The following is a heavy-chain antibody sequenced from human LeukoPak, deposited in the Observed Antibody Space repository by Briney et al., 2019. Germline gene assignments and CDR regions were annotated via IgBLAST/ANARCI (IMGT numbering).Heavy chain of an antibody. J-gene: IGHJ4*02. CDR2: TTDSGSRT. CDR3: AKERSILVLTSFDY. CDR1: GFTFSSYA. Sequence: PGGSLRLSCAASGFTFSSYAMRWVRQAPGKGLEWVSSTTDSGSRTYYADSVKGRFTISRDNSKNTLYLQMNSLRAEDTAIYFCAKERSILVLTSFDYWGQGTLVTVSS. D-gene: IGHD3-22*01. V-gene: IGHV3-23*01.